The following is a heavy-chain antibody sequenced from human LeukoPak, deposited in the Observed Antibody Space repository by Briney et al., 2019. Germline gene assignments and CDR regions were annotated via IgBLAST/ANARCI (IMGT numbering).Heavy chain of an antibody. Sequence: GGSLRLSCAASGFTFSSYGMHWVRQAPGKGLEWVAVISYDGSNKYYADSVKGRFTISRDNSKNTLYLQMNSLRAEDTAVYYCAKARYSSSWYYFDYWGQGTLVNVSS. D-gene: IGHD6-13*01. CDR2: ISYDGSNK. J-gene: IGHJ4*02. V-gene: IGHV3-30*18. CDR3: AKARYSSSWYYFDY. CDR1: GFTFSSYG.